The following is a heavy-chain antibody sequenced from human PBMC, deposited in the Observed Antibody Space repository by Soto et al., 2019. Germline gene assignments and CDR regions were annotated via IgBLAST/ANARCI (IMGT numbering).Heavy chain of an antibody. Sequence: SETLCLTCTVSGGSISSYYWSWIRQPPGKGLEWIGYIYYSGSTNYNPSLKRRVSISVDTSKNQFSLKLSAVTAADTAVYYCASDGEAPGTRYYYGMDVWGEGTTVTVP. CDR1: GGSISSYY. CDR2: IYYSGST. CDR3: ASDGEAPGTRYYYGMDV. D-gene: IGHD3-10*01. J-gene: IGHJ6*02. V-gene: IGHV4-59*01.